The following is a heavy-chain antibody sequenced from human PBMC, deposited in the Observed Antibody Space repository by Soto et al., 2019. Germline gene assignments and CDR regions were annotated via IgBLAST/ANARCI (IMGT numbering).Heavy chain of an antibody. CDR1: GQSFSGHS. CDR2: INESGST. CDR3: ARGSGIVALPGELEDVNYDY. J-gene: IGHJ4*02. Sequence: EHLQQWGAGLVKPSETLSLSCAVYGQSFSGHSWAWIRQPPGKGLEWIGEINESGSTYYNPSLKSRVTISTDTSKNQFSLKLSSVSAADTAAYFCARGSGIVALPGELEDVNYDYWGQGTLVNVSS. V-gene: IGHV4-34*01. D-gene: IGHD1-1*01.